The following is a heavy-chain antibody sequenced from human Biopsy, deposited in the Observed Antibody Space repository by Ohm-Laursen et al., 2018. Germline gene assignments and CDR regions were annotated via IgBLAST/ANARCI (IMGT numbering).Heavy chain of an antibody. J-gene: IGHJ6*02. CDR3: GRGQTVAPGYYGMDV. Sequence: GSLRLSCTASGFTFSPYSMNWVRQAPGQGLEWVSSISSSGSFIYFADSVKGRFTISSDNARNSLYLQMNSLRAEDTAVYYCGRGQTVAPGYYGMDVWGQGTTVTVSS. D-gene: IGHD4-17*01. V-gene: IGHV3-21*01. CDR1: GFTFSPYS. CDR2: ISSSGSFI.